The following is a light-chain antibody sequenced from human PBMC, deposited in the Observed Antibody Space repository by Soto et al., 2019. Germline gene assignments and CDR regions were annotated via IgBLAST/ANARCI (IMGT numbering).Light chain of an antibody. CDR2: VAS. J-gene: IGKJ4*01. V-gene: IGKV3-11*01. CDR3: QQRSNWPLGLLT. Sequence: EIVLTQSPATLSLSPGERATLSCRASQSVSSYLAWYQQKPGQPPSLLIYVASNRATGIPARFSGSGSGTDFTLTISSLEPEDFAVYYCQQRSNWPLGLLTFGGGTKVEIK. CDR1: QSVSSY.